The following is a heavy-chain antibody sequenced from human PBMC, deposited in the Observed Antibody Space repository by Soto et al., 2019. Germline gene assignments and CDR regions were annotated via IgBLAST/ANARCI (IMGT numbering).Heavy chain of an antibody. CDR1: GYTFTSYG. V-gene: IGHV1-18*01. D-gene: IGHD3-10*01. Sequence: ASVKVSCKASGYTFTSYGISWVRQAPGQGLEWMGWISAHNGNTNYAQKLQGRVTMTTDTSTSTAYMELRSLRSDDTAVYYCARDLLVLNGNWFGPWGQGTLVTVSS. J-gene: IGHJ5*02. CDR3: ARDLLVLNGNWFGP. CDR2: ISAHNGNT.